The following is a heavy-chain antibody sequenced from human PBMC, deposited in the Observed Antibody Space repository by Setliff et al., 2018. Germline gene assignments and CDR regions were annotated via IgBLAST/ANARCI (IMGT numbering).Heavy chain of an antibody. J-gene: IGHJ4*02. V-gene: IGHV3-23*01. D-gene: IGHD3-3*01. CDR1: GFTFNNYG. Sequence: GGSLRLSCAGSGFTFNNYGMTWVRQAPGKGLEWVSIISGDGGFRDYGDSVKDRFIISRDNPRSTVYLQMNRLRVEDTAVYYCARGGGLGFGLDYLESWGQGTLVTVSS. CDR2: ISGDGGFR. CDR3: ARGGGLGFGLDYLES.